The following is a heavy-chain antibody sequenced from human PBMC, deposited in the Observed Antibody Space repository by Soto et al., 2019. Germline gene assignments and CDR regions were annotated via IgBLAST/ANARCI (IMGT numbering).Heavy chain of an antibody. CDR3: GRGITHPTPLDY. D-gene: IGHD1-20*01. CDR1: GYTFTSYA. Sequence: QVQLVQSGAEEKKPGASVKVSCKASGYTFTSYAMHWVRQAPGQRLEWMGWINAGNGNTKYSHKFQGRNTITRDTTGSTAYMELSSLRTDDTAVYSWGRGITHPTPLDYWGQGTLVTVSS. CDR2: INAGNGNT. V-gene: IGHV1-3*05. J-gene: IGHJ4*02.